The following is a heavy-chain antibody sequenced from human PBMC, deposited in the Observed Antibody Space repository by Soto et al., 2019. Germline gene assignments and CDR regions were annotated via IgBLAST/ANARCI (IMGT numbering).Heavy chain of an antibody. V-gene: IGHV1-2*04. D-gene: IGHD2-2*01. CDR2: INPKNGAT. CDR1: GYSFTGYS. CDR3: ASCSCTMPGYGVVS. Sequence: ASVKVSCKASGYSFTGYSMHWVRQAPGQGLEWMGWINPKNGATNYARKFQGWVTMIRDTSISTVYMELRNLKSDDTAVYSCASCSCTMPGYGVVSWGQGTLVTVSS. J-gene: IGHJ5*01.